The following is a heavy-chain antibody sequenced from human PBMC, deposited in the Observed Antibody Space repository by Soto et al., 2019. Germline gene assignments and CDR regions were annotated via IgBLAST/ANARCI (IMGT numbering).Heavy chain of an antibody. D-gene: IGHD6-25*01. V-gene: IGHV3-48*01. Sequence: GGSLRLSCAASGFTFSSYSMNWVRQAPGKGLEWVSYISSSSSTIYYADSVKGRFTISRDNAKNSLYLQMNSLRAEDTAVYYCARERPASATSARPYMDVWGKGTTVTVSS. CDR1: GFTFSSYS. CDR2: ISSSSSTI. CDR3: ARERPASATSARPYMDV. J-gene: IGHJ6*03.